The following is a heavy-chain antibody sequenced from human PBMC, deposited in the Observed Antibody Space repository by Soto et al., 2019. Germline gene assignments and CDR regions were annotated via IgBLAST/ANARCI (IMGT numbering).Heavy chain of an antibody. Sequence: EVQLVESGGGLVKPGGSLRLSCTGSGFPFSAYNINWVRQAPGKGLEWVSSITVGSAHIYQPNSMKGRFTISRDDAKNSVYLQIDSLRDEDTALYYCSRGHEVGVRGAYWGQGTLVTVSS. CDR3: SRGHEVGVRGAY. CDR2: ITVGSAHI. J-gene: IGHJ4*02. CDR1: GFPFSAYN. V-gene: IGHV3-21*01. D-gene: IGHD3-16*01.